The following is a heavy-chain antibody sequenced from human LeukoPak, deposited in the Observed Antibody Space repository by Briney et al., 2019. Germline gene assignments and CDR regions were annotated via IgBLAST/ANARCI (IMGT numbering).Heavy chain of an antibody. J-gene: IGHJ6*03. Sequence: GGSLRLSCTASGFTFGDYAMSWVRQAPGKGLEWVGFIRSKAYGGTTEYAASVKSRFTISRDDSKSIAYLQMNSLKTEDTAVYYCTRESTTWEYYYYYYYMDVWGKGTTVTVSS. CDR2: IRSKAYGGTT. V-gene: IGHV3-49*04. D-gene: IGHD4-11*01. CDR3: TRESTTWEYYYYYYYMDV. CDR1: GFTFGDYA.